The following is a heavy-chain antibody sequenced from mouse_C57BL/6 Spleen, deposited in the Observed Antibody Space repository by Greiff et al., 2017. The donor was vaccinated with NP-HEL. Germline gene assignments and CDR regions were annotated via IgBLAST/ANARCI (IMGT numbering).Heavy chain of an antibody. Sequence: VQLQQSGAELVKPGASVKISCKASGYAFSSYWMNWVKQRPGKGLEWIGQIYPGDGDTNYNRKFKGKATLTADKSSSTAYMQLSSLTSEDSAVYFCARRGSSGYLDYWGQGTSVTVSS. CDR3: ARRGSSGYLDY. CDR1: GYAFSSYW. V-gene: IGHV1-80*01. CDR2: IYPGDGDT. D-gene: IGHD3-2*02. J-gene: IGHJ4*01.